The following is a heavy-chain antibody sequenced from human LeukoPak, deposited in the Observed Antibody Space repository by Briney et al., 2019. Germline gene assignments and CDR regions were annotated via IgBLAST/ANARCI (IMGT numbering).Heavy chain of an antibody. J-gene: IGHJ4*02. V-gene: IGHV1-2*02. CDR2: INPNSGGT. Sequence: ASVKVSCKASGYTFTGYYMHWVRQAPGQGLEWMGWINPNSGGTNYAQKFQGRVTMTRDTSISTAYMELSRLRSDDTAVYYCARVYYDCVWGSYRHTFDYWGQGTLVTVSS. D-gene: IGHD3-16*02. CDR1: GYTFTGYY. CDR3: ARVYYDCVWGSYRHTFDY.